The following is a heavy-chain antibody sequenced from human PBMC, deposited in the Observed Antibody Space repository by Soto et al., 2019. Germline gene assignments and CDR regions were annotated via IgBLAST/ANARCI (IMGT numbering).Heavy chain of an antibody. J-gene: IGHJ4*02. D-gene: IGHD3-3*01. CDR3: VRQGRDGVTIDGVAAYNFVT. CDR1: GGSTRSNVYY. Sequence: SETLSLTCTVSGGSTRSNVYYWGWVRPAPGQGLEWIGSMSYTTTAYYNPALRSRVLISVDTSNYQFSLRLSTVTAADAAVYYCVRQGRDGVTIDGVAAYNFVTWGQGTQVTVSS. V-gene: IGHV4-39*01. CDR2: MSYTTTA.